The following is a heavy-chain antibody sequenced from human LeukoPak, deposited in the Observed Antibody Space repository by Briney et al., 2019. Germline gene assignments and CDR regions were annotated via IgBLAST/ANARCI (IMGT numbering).Heavy chain of an antibody. D-gene: IGHD4-17*01. Sequence: SETLSLTCAVYGGSFSGYYWSWIRQPPGEGLEWIGEINHSGSTNYNPSLKSRVTISVDTSKNQFSLKLSSVTAADTAVYYCARGGADYGDYYYYGMDVWGQGTTVTVSS. J-gene: IGHJ6*02. V-gene: IGHV4-34*01. CDR1: GGSFSGYY. CDR3: ARGGADYGDYYYYGMDV. CDR2: INHSGST.